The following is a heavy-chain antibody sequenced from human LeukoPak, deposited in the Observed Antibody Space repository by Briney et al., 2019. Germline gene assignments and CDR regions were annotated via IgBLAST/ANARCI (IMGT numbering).Heavy chain of an antibody. CDR3: ARRYSSGRNNNFFDY. V-gene: IGHV4-39*01. Sequence: PSETLSLTCTVSGGSIRSSDYYWAWIRQPPGKGLEWIGSIHYSGSTYYHPSLKSRVTISLDTSKNQFSLKLRSVTAADTALYYCARRYSSGRNNNFFDYWGQGTLVAVSS. J-gene: IGHJ4*02. CDR1: GGSIRSSDYY. D-gene: IGHD6-19*01. CDR2: IHYSGST.